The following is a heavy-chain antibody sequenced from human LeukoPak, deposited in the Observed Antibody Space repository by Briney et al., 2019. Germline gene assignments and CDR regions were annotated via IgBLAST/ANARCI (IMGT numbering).Heavy chain of an antibody. V-gene: IGHV1-69*13. D-gene: IGHD2-2*02. CDR1: GGTFSSYA. J-gene: IGHJ4*02. Sequence: GASVKVSRKASGGTFSSYAISWVRQAPGQGLEWMGGIIPIFGTANYAQKFQGRVTITADESTSTAYMELSSLRSEDTAVYYCAREVVVVPAAIHEMGNWGQGTLVTVSS. CDR3: AREVVVVPAAIHEMGN. CDR2: IIPIFGTA.